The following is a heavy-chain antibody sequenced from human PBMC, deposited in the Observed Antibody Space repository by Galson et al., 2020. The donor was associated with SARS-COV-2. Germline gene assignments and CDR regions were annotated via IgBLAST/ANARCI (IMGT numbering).Heavy chain of an antibody. CDR2: ISGSGYTT. J-gene: IGHJ3*01. V-gene: IGHV3-23*01. CDR3: VRDKKLMASAVDV. Sequence: GGSLRLSCAASGFSFNSHAMSWVRQAPGKGLEWVSAISGSGYTTYYADSVKGRFTISRDISKSPLYLQMNSLRAEDTAIYYCVRDKKLMASAVDVWGQGTVVTVSS. CDR1: GFSFNSHA.